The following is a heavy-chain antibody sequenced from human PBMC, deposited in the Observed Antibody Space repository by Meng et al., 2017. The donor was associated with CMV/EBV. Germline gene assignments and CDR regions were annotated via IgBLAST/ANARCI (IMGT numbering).Heavy chain of an antibody. Sequence: ASVKVSCKACGYTFTSYGISWVRQAPGQGLEWMGWISAYNGNTNYAQKLQGRVTMTTDTSTSTAYMELRSLRSDDTAVYYCARPDSSGYYDAFDIWGQGTMVTVSS. D-gene: IGHD3-22*01. J-gene: IGHJ3*02. CDR1: GYTFTSYG. V-gene: IGHV1-18*01. CDR3: ARPDSSGYYDAFDI. CDR2: ISAYNGNT.